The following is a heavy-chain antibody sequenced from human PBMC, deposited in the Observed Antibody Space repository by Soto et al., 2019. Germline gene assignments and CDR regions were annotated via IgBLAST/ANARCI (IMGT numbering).Heavy chain of an antibody. Sequence: SGTLSLTCTVSGDSISGYHWNWIRQPPGKGLEWIGYIYDSGSTNYNPSLKSRVTTSVDTSKNHFSLRLSSVTAADTAVYYCARSPSYYYGGSGYFDSGGQGTLVTGS. CDR3: ARSPSYYYGGSGYFDS. V-gene: IGHV4-59*01. CDR2: IYDSGST. J-gene: IGHJ5*01. D-gene: IGHD3-22*01. CDR1: GDSISGYH.